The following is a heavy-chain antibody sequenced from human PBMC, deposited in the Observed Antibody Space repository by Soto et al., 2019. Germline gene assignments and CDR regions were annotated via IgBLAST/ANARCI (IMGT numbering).Heavy chain of an antibody. CDR1: GGTFSTYV. D-gene: IGHD1-26*01. CDR3: ARGRPRSGPPFYYYGLDV. J-gene: IGHJ6*02. Sequence: QVQLVQSGAEVKKPGSSVKVSCKASGGTFSTYVISWVRQAPGQGLEWMGRVIPMSGSSNYAQKFQGRVTLTADKDTSIAYMELRSLRSEDTAVYYCARGRPRSGPPFYYYGLDVWGQGTTFIVSS. V-gene: IGHV1-69*06. CDR2: VIPMSGSS.